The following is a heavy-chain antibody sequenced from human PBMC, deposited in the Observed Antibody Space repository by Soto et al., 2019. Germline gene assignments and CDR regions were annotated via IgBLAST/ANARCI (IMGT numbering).Heavy chain of an antibody. CDR1: GGTFSSYA. D-gene: IGHD2-2*01. Sequence: QVQLVQSGAEVKKPGSSVKVSCKASGGTFSSYAISWVRQAPGQGLEWMGGIIPIFGTANYAQKFQGRVTITADESRRTAYMELSSLRSEDTAVYYCASARYCSSTSCLYFDYWGQGTLVTVSS. V-gene: IGHV1-69*01. CDR2: IIPIFGTA. J-gene: IGHJ4*02. CDR3: ASARYCSSTSCLYFDY.